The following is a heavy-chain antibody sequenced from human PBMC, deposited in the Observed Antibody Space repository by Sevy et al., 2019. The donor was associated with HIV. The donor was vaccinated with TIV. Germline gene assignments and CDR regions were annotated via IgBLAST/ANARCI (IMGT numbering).Heavy chain of an antibody. V-gene: IGHV1-18*01. J-gene: IGHJ4*02. CDR2: ISALNGDT. CDR1: GYTVTSFR. D-gene: IGHD2-15*01. Sequence: ASVKVSCEASGYTVTSFRITWVRQAPGQGLEWMGWISALNGDTNYAQKLQGRVTMTTDTSTNTAYMELRSLRSDDTAVYYCARAYCSGGRCYSLAYWGQGTLVTVSS. CDR3: ARAYCSGGRCYSLAY.